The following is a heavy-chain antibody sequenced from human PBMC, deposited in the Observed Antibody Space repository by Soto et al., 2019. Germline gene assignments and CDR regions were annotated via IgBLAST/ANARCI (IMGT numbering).Heavy chain of an antibody. J-gene: IGHJ4*02. D-gene: IGHD1-26*01. V-gene: IGHV3-72*01. CDR2: IRNKDHSYIT. CDR3: GTLSGSYDVGVY. Sequence: EVQLVESGGGLVQPGGSLRLSCAASGFTFSDHYMDWVRQAPGKGLEWVGRIRNKDHSYITDYAASVRGRFTISRDDSRNSRYLQMNSLKIEDTAVYYCGTLSGSYDVGVYWGPGTLVTVSS. CDR1: GFTFSDHY.